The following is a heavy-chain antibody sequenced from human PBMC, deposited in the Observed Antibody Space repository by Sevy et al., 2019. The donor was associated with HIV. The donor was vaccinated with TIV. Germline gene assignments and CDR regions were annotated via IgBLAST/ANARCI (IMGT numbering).Heavy chain of an antibody. CDR2: INHIGRT. D-gene: IGHD3-3*01. J-gene: IGHJ4*02. V-gene: IGHV4-34*01. CDR3: ARGQWELYY. Sequence: SETLSLTCAVYGGSFSGFYWTWIRQPPGKGLEWIGEINHIGRTTYNPSLKSRVTISVDTSKNQFSLKLSSVTAADTAVYYCARGQWELYYWGQGIQVTVS. CDR1: GGSFSGFY.